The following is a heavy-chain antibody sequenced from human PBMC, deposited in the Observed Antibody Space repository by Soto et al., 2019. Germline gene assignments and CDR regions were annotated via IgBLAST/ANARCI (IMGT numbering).Heavy chain of an antibody. D-gene: IGHD5-18*01. CDR1: GFTFSSYA. J-gene: IGHJ4*02. V-gene: IGHV3-30-3*01. CDR2: ISYDGSNK. Sequence: QVQLVESGGGVVQPGRSLRLSCAASGFTFSSYAMHWVRQAPGKGLEWVAVISYDGSNKYYADSVKGRFTISRDNSKNTLYLQMNSLRAEDTAVYYCARDKIAWIQLWSHYFDYWGQVPLVTVSS. CDR3: ARDKIAWIQLWSHYFDY.